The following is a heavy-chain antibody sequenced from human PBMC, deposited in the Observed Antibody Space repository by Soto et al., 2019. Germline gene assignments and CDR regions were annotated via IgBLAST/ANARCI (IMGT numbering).Heavy chain of an antibody. CDR3: GRRTYYNSSVYYRPEYYFNY. V-gene: IGHV4-39*07. Sequence: SETLSLTCTVSGGSISSSSYYWSWIRQPPGSGLEWIGEITHSGSTNYNPSLKSRVTISVDTSKNQFSLKLSSVTAADTAVIYFGRRTYYNSSVYYRPEYYFNYGGRETRFPFPS. CDR1: GGSISSSSYY. J-gene: IGHJ4*02. CDR2: ITHSGST. D-gene: IGHD3-22*01.